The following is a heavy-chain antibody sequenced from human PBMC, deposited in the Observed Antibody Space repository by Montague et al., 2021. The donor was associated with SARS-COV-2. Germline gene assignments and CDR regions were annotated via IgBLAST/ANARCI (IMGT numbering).Heavy chain of an antibody. Sequence: CAISGDSVVELRRRSEEHTSELQSPTKFVCRIYHEKKKYNDYAVSVKSRITINPDTSKNQFSLQLNSVTPEDTAVYYCARDTRIQLWFDRDYYYGMDVWGQGTTVTVSS. CDR1: GDSVVELRRR. V-gene: IGHV6-1*01. J-gene: IGHJ6*02. CDR3: ARDTRIQLWFDRDYYYGMDV. D-gene: IGHD5-18*01. CDR2: IYHEKKKYN.